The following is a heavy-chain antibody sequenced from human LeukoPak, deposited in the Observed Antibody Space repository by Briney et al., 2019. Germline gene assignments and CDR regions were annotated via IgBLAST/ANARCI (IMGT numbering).Heavy chain of an antibody. CDR1: GYTFTGYY. D-gene: IGHD3-22*01. CDR3: ARGDSSGYYYVWFDY. Sequence: EASVKVSCKASGYTFTGYYMHWVRQAPGQGLEWMGWINPNSGGTNYAQKFQGRVTMTRDTSISTAYMELSWLRSDDTAVYYCARGDSSGYYYVWFDYWGQGTLVTVSS. CDR2: INPNSGGT. V-gene: IGHV1-2*02. J-gene: IGHJ4*02.